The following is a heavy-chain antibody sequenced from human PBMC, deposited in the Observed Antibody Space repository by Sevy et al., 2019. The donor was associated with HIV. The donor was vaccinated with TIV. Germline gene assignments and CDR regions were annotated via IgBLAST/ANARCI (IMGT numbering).Heavy chain of an antibody. CDR1: VDSVSSNSAA. J-gene: IGHJ6*02. CDR2: TYYRSKWYN. Sequence: SQTLSLTCAISVDSVSSNSAACNWIRQSPSRGLEWLGRTYYRSKWYNDYAVSVKSRITINPDTSKNQVSLQLNSVTPEDTAIYYCARDGLTYGGMDVWGQGTTVTVSS. D-gene: IGHD1-20*01. V-gene: IGHV6-1*01. CDR3: ARDGLTYGGMDV.